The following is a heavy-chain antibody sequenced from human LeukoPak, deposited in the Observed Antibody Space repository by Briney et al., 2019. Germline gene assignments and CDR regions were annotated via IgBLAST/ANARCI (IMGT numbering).Heavy chain of an antibody. CDR1: GFTVSSNY. J-gene: IGHJ4*02. CDR3: ARQIGGLYFDY. CDR2: IYSGGSI. Sequence: GGSLRLSCAASGFTVSSNYMSWVRQAPGKGLEWVSVIYSGGSIYYADSVKGRFTISRDNSKNTLYLQMNSLRAEDTAVYYCARQIGGLYFDYWGQGTLVTVSS. V-gene: IGHV3-53*01.